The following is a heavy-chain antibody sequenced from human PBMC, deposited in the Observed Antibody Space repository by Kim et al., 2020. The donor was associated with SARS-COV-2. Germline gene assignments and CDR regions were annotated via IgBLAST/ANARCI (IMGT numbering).Heavy chain of an antibody. J-gene: IGHJ3*02. CDR3: SKDPNVVLVPAAFDI. D-gene: IGHD2-2*01. V-gene: IGHV3-23*01. Sequence: GGSLRLSCAASGFVFSNYALSWVRQVPGGGLEWVSTISTTGGSTYYTDSVKGRFTISRDNSNNTLYLQMHSLGAEDSALYYCSKDPNVVLVPAAFDIWG. CDR2: ISTTGGST. CDR1: GFVFSNYA.